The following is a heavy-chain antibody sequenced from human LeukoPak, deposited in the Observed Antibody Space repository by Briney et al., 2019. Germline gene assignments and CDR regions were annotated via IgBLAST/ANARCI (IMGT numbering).Heavy chain of an antibody. Sequence: SQTLSLTCSVSGGSISSSGYYWSWVRQHPGKALEWIGCIYYSGSTYYNPSLKGRLTISLDASKNQFSLKLNSVTAADTAVYYCARSVGSSTCYSSDYWGHGTLVTVSS. J-gene: IGHJ4*01. V-gene: IGHV4-31*03. D-gene: IGHD6-13*01. CDR1: GGSISSSGYY. CDR2: IYYSGST. CDR3: ARSVGSSTCYSSDY.